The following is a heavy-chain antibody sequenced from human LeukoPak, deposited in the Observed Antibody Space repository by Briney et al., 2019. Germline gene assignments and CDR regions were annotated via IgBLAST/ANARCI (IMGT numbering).Heavy chain of an antibody. CDR2: ISAYNGNT. CDR3: ARPTPADDFWSGYYTGYYYGMDV. Sequence: ASVKVSCKASGYTFTSYGISWVRQAPGQGLEWMGWISAYNGNTNYAQKLQGRVTMTTDTSTSTAYMELSSLRSEDTAVYYCARPTPADDFWSGYYTGYYYGMDVWGQGTTVTVSS. CDR1: GYTFTSYG. D-gene: IGHD3-3*01. V-gene: IGHV1-18*01. J-gene: IGHJ6*02.